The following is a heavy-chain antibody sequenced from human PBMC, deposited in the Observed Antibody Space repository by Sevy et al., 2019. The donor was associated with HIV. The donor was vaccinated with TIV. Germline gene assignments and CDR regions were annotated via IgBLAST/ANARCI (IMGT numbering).Heavy chain of an antibody. CDR2: ISRSSSYI. CDR1: GFTFSSYI. V-gene: IGHV3-21*01. D-gene: IGHD2-15*01. J-gene: IGHJ3*02. CDR3: ARDFGYCSGGSCYRPDAFDI. Sequence: GGSLRLSCAASGFTFSSYIMNWVRQAPGKGLEWVSSISRSSSYIYYADSVKGRFTISRDNAKNSLYLQMNSLRAEDTAVYYCARDFGYCSGGSCYRPDAFDIWGQGTMVTVSS.